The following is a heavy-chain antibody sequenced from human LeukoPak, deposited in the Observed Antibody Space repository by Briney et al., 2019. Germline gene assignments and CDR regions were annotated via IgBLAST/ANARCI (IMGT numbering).Heavy chain of an antibody. CDR3: AGSDTIGYLPREWDYWYFDL. Sequence: GGSLRLSCAASGLTFSRYSMNWVRQAPGKGLEWVSSISSGSSYIYYVDSVKGRFTVSRDNAKNSLYLQMNSLRAEDTAVYYCAGSDTIGYLPREWDYWYFDLWGRGTLVIVSS. D-gene: IGHD3-22*01. CDR1: GLTFSRYS. CDR2: ISSGSSYI. V-gene: IGHV3-21*01. J-gene: IGHJ2*01.